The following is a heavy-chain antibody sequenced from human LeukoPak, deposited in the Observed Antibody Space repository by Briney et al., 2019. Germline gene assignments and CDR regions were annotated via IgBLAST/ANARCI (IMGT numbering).Heavy chain of an antibody. CDR2: TYYRSKWYN. CDR3: VRGAAVAGTRAFDI. J-gene: IGHJ3*02. Sequence: SQTLSLTRVISGDSVSSNSAAWNWIRQSPSRGLEWLGRTYYRSKWYNDYAVSVRSRVTINPDTSKNQFSLQLNSVTPEDTAVYYCVRGAAVAGTRAFDIWGLGTMVTVSS. CDR1: GDSVSSNSAA. D-gene: IGHD6-19*01. V-gene: IGHV6-1*01.